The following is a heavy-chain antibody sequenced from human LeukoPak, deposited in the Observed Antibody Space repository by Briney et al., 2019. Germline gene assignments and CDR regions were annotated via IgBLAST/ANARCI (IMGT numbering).Heavy chain of an antibody. V-gene: IGHV3-64D*06. J-gene: IGHJ4*02. CDR2: INSNGGRT. D-gene: IGHD3-22*01. Sequence: GGSLRLSCSASGFTFKKHAMHWVRQAPGKGLEYVSAINSNGGRTYYADSVKGRFTLSRDNSKNTLFLQMSSLRVEDTAVYYCVKDLYYDNSGYYSGAFDYWGQGTLVTVSS. CDR3: VKDLYYDNSGYYSGAFDY. CDR1: GFTFKKHA.